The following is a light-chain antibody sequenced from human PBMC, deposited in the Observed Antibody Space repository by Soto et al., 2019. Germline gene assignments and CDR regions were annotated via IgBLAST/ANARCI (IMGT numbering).Light chain of an antibody. Sequence: EIVLTQSPATLSLSPGERATVSCRASQSVSSYLAWYQLKPGQAPRLLIYDASNRATGIPARFSGSGSGTDFTLTISSLEPEDFAVYYCQQRSNWPPWPFGQGTKVEIK. CDR1: QSVSSY. CDR2: DAS. J-gene: IGKJ1*01. V-gene: IGKV3-11*01. CDR3: QQRSNWPPWP.